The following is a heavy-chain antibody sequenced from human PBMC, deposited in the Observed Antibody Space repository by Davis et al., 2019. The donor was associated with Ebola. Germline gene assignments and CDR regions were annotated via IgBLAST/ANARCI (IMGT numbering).Heavy chain of an antibody. V-gene: IGHV4-34*01. Sequence: MPSETLSLTCAVYGGSFSGYYWSWIRQPPGKGLEWIGEIYHSGSTNYNPSLKSRVTISVDKSKNQFFLKLSSVTAADTAVYYCARDLRYYYDSSGYYLGYGMDVWGQGTTVTVSS. J-gene: IGHJ6*02. D-gene: IGHD3-22*01. CDR3: ARDLRYYYDSSGYYLGYGMDV. CDR2: IYHSGST. CDR1: GGSFSGYY.